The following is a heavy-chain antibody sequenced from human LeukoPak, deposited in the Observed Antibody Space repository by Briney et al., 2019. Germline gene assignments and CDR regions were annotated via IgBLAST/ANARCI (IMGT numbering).Heavy chain of an antibody. Sequence: GASVKVSCKASGYTFTSYGISWVRQAPGQGLEWMGWISAYNGNTNYAQKLQGRVTMTTDTSTSTAYMELRSLRSEDTAVYYCAREADPGLPTGYYYYMDVWGKGTTVTVSS. CDR1: GYTFTSYG. V-gene: IGHV1-18*01. D-gene: IGHD4-17*01. CDR3: AREADPGLPTGYYYYMDV. CDR2: ISAYNGNT. J-gene: IGHJ6*03.